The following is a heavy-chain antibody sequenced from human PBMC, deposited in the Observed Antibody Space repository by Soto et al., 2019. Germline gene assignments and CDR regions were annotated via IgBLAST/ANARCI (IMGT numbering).Heavy chain of an antibody. J-gene: IGHJ5*02. CDR3: ARLDCGGDCYSGGWFDH. CDR1: GYSFTSYW. Sequence: GESLKISCKGSGYSFTSYWIGWVRQMPGKGLEWMGIIYPGDSDTRYSPSFQGQVTISAGKSISTAYLQWSSLKASDTAMYYCARLDCGGDCYSGGWFDHWGQGTLVTVSS. D-gene: IGHD2-21*02. CDR2: IYPGDSDT. V-gene: IGHV5-51*01.